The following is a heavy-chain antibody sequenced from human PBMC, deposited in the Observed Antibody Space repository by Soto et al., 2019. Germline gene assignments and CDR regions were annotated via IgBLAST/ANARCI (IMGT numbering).Heavy chain of an antibody. D-gene: IGHD3-10*01. J-gene: IGHJ4*02. CDR1: GGSFTEYY. Sequence: SETLSLTCAVSGGSFTEYYWNSVRQYPGGGLEWIGDVSHTGSAKYNPSLKSSVAMSFDKSKNQVSLTMNFVTAADTAVFYCACYDGSGPTCSDYWGQGTLVTVSS. CDR3: ACYDGSGPTCSDY. CDR2: VSHTGSA. V-gene: IGHV4-34*01.